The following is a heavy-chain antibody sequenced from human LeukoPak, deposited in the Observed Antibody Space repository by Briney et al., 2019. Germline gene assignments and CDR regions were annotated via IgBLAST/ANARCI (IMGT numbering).Heavy chain of an antibody. Sequence: PSETLSLTCIVSGDSINSDYWSWIRQSPGKGLEWIGYINYNGTIDYNPSLKSRLTISVDTSKNFVFLKLRSVTAADTAVYYCARLDCFADTCYNCWGLGTHVTVSS. V-gene: IGHV4-59*08. CDR1: GDSINSDY. D-gene: IGHD5-24*01. CDR3: ARLDCFADTCYNC. J-gene: IGHJ4*02. CDR2: INYNGTI.